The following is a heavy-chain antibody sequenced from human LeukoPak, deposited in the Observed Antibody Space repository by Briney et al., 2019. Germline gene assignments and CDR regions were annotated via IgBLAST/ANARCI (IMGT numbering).Heavy chain of an antibody. CDR3: ARDVAFDI. CDR1: GGSISSYY. V-gene: IGHV4-59*01. CDR2: VYYSGST. Sequence: SETLSLTCTVSGGSISSYYWSWIRQPPGKGLEWIGYVYYSGSTNYNPSLKSRVTISVDTSKNQFSLKLTSVTAADTAVYYCARDVAFDIWGQGTMVTVSS. J-gene: IGHJ3*02.